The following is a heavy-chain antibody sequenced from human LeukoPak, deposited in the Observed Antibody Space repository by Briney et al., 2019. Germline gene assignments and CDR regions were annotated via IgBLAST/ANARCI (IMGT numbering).Heavy chain of an antibody. V-gene: IGHV4-34*01. CDR2: INHSGST. D-gene: IGHD3-10*01. CDR3: AREGSGSY. Sequence: SETLSLTCAVYGGSFSGYYWSWIRQPPGKGLEWIGEINHSGSTYYNPSLKSRVTISVDTSKNQFSLKLSSVTAADTAVYYCAREGSGSYWGQGTLVTVSS. J-gene: IGHJ4*02. CDR1: GGSFSGYY.